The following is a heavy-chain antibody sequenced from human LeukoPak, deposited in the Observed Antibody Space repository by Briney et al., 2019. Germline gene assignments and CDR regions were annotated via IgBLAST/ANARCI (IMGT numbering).Heavy chain of an antibody. Sequence: LGGSLRVSCAASRFTVSSDYMNWVRQAPGKGLEWVSVIQSGGTTYYADSVKGRFTISRDNSKNTLYLQMDSLRAEHTAVYYCTREPWGAKGAAWGMDVWGQGTTVTVSS. V-gene: IGHV3-53*01. CDR3: TREPWGAKGAAWGMDV. CDR2: IQSGGTT. J-gene: IGHJ6*02. D-gene: IGHD1-26*01. CDR1: RFTVSSDY.